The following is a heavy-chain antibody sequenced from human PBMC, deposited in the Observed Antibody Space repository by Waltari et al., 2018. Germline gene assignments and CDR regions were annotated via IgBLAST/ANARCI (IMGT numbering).Heavy chain of an antibody. CDR1: GFTFSSYW. V-gene: IGHV3-7*01. CDR2: IKQDGSEK. D-gene: IGHD3-10*01. J-gene: IGHJ6*02. CDR3: ASLLYYGSGSYYYYYGMDV. Sequence: EVQLVESGGGLVQPGGSLRLSCAASGFTFSSYWMSWVRQAPGKGLEWVANIKQDGSEKYYVDSGKGRFTISRDNAKNSLYLQMNSLRAEDTAVYYCASLLYYGSGSYYYYYGMDVWGQGTTVTVSS.